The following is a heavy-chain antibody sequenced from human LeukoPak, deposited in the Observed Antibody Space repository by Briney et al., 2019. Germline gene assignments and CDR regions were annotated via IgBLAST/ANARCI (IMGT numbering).Heavy chain of an antibody. CDR3: AKELVVVVITGVDY. J-gene: IGHJ4*02. D-gene: IGHD3-22*01. V-gene: IGHV3-30*01. CDR2: GSKK. Sequence: GSKKSYVDSVKGRSTISRDNSKNTLYLQMNSLRAEDTAVYYCAKELVVVVITGVDYWGQGTLVTVSS.